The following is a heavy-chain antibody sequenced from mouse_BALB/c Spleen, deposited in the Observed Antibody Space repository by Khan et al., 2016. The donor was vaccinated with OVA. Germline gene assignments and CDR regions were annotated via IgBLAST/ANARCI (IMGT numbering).Heavy chain of an antibody. CDR1: GYKFTDYV. CDR2: IYPGSGTT. D-gene: IGHD2-4*01. V-gene: IGHV1-77*01. CDR3: ARSYDNDGAWFVY. J-gene: IGHJ3*01. Sequence: VQLVESGPELVKPGAPVKMSCKASGYKFTDYVISWVKQRTGQGLEWIGDIYPGSGTTYYNERFEGKATLTADKSSNTAYMQFRSLTSEDSAVYFSARSYDNDGAWFVYWGQGTLVTVSA.